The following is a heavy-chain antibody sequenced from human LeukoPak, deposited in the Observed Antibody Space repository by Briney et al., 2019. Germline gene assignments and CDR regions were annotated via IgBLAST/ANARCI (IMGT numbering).Heavy chain of an antibody. D-gene: IGHD1-1*01. CDR3: ARDSNNWNDGSIDY. J-gene: IGHJ4*02. Sequence: GGSLRLSCAASGFTFSSYSMNWVRQAPGKGLEWVSSISSSSSYIYYADSVKGRFTISRDNAKNSLYLQMNSLRAEDTAVYYCARDSNNWNDGSIDYWGQGTLVTVSS. CDR2: ISSSSSYI. V-gene: IGHV3-21*01. CDR1: GFTFSSYS.